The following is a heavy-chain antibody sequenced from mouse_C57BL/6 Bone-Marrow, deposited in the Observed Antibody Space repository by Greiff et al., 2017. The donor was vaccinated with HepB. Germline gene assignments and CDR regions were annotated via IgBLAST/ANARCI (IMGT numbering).Heavy chain of an antibody. CDR1: GYTFTSYW. CDR2: IYPSDSET. CDR3: ARGGTTTVVAPYFDY. D-gene: IGHD1-1*01. J-gene: IGHJ2*01. Sequence: VQLQQPGAELVRPGSSVKLSCKASGYTFTSYWMDWVKQRPGQGLEWIGNIYPSDSETHYNQKFKDKATVTVDKSSSTAYMQLSSLTSEDSAVYYCARGGTTTVVAPYFDYWGQGTPLTVSS. V-gene: IGHV1-61*01.